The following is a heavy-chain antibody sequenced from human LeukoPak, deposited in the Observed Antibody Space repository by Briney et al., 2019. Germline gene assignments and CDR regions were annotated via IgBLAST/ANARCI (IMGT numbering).Heavy chain of an antibody. CDR1: GFTFSSYA. V-gene: IGHV3-23*01. Sequence: GGSLRLSCAASGFTFSSYAMTWVRQAPGKGLEWVSAISGSGGSTYYADSVKGRFTISRDNSRNTLYLQMNGLRAEDTAVYYCAKSLRAISDSSGYYSYFDSWGQGTLVTVSS. CDR2: ISGSGGST. D-gene: IGHD3-22*01. J-gene: IGHJ4*02. CDR3: AKSLRAISDSSGYYSYFDS.